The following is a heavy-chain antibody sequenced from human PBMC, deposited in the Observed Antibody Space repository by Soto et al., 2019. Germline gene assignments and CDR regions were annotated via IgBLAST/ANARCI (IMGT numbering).Heavy chain of an antibody. CDR2: IIPIFGTA. CDR1: GGTFSSYA. D-gene: IGHD3-3*01. J-gene: IGHJ5*02. Sequence: ASVKVSCKASGGTFSSYAISWVRQAPGQGLEWMGGIIPIFGTANYAQKFQGRVTITADESTSTAYMELSSLRSEDTAVYYCARSLRFFRLNWFDPWGQGTLVTVSS. V-gene: IGHV1-69*13. CDR3: ARSLRFFRLNWFDP.